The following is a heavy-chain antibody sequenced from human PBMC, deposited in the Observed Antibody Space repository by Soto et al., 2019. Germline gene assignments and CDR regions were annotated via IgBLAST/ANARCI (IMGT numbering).Heavy chain of an antibody. CDR1: GGSFSGYC. CDR3: ARGRKGYSSSWCVVVD. J-gene: IGHJ4*02. Sequence: KASETLSLTCAVYGGSFSGYCWSWIRQPPGKGLEWIGEITHSGSSNYNPSLKSRVTISVDTSKNQFSLKLNSVTAADTAVYYCARGRKGYSSSWCVVVDWGQGTLVTVSS. D-gene: IGHD6-13*01. CDR2: ITHSGSS. V-gene: IGHV4-34*01.